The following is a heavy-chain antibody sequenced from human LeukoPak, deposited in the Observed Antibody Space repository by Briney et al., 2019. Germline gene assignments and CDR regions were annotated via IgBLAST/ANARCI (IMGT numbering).Heavy chain of an antibody. CDR1: GYSFTGYY. Sequence: ASVKVSCKASGYSFTGYYMHWVRQAPGQGLEWMGWLNPSSGDTNYAQKFQGRISLTMDTSMNTGYMELNRLRSDDTAVYYCARVPIFGVGISRRVDYWGQGTLVIVSS. D-gene: IGHD3-3*02. J-gene: IGHJ4*02. CDR2: LNPSSGDT. V-gene: IGHV1-2*02. CDR3: ARVPIFGVGISRRVDY.